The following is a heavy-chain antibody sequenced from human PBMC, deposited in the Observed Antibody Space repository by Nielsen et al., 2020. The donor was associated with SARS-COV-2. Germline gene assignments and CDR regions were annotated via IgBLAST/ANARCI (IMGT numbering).Heavy chain of an antibody. J-gene: IGHJ4*02. Sequence: GESLKISCAASGFTFSSYGMHWVRQAPGKGLEWVAVISYDGSNKYYADSVKGRFTISRDNSKNTLYLQMNSLRAEDTAVYYCAKVHDYGGNSGDYWGQGTLVTVSS. D-gene: IGHD4-23*01. CDR2: ISYDGSNK. CDR3: AKVHDYGGNSGDY. CDR1: GFTFSSYG. V-gene: IGHV3-30*18.